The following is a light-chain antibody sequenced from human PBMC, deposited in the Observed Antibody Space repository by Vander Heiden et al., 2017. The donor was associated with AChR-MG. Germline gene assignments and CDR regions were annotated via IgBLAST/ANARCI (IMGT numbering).Light chain of an antibody. CDR2: GSS. J-gene: IGKJ2*01. V-gene: IGKV1-39*01. CDR1: ESISKY. CDR3: QETDSSPYT. Sequence: DIQMTQSPSSLSASVGDTVSITCRASESISKYLQWYQQTPGKAPKLLIYGSSNLLSGVPSRFSGSGSGTDFTLTINSVQPEDSATYYCQETDSSPYTFGRGTKLEI.